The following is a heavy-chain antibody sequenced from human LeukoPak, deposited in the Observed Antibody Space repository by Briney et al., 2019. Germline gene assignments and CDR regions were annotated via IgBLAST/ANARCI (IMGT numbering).Heavy chain of an antibody. CDR1: GGSFSGYY. J-gene: IGHJ1*01. V-gene: IGHV4-34*01. Sequence: SETLSLTCAVYGGSFSGYYWSWIRQPPGKGLEWIGEINHSGSTNYNPSLKGRVTISVDTSKNQFSLKLSSVTAADTAVYYCARSSSDYYYLRFHHWGQGTLVTVSS. D-gene: IGHD3-22*01. CDR2: INHSGST. CDR3: ARSSSDYYYLRFHH.